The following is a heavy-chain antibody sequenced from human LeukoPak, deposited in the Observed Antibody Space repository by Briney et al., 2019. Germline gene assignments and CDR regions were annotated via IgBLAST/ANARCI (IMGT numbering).Heavy chain of an antibody. CDR2: IYYSGNT. J-gene: IGHJ4*02. CDR1: GGSIRSYY. CDR3: ARYGTGWPYHFDY. V-gene: IGHV4-59*01. D-gene: IGHD6-19*01. Sequence: PSETLSLTCTVSGGSIRSYYRSWIRQPPGKGLEWIGYIYYSGNTNYNPSLESRVTISVDTSKNQFSLKLSSVTAADTAVYYCARYGTGWPYHFDYWGQGILVTVSS.